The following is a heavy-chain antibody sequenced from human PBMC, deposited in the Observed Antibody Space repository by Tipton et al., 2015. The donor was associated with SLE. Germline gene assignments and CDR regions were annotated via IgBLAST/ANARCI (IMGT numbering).Heavy chain of an antibody. CDR2: IKQDGSEK. J-gene: IGHJ4*02. D-gene: IGHD6-13*01. Sequence: SLRLSCAASGFTFSSYWMSWVRQAPGKGLEWVANIKQDGSEKYYVDSVKGRFTISRDNAKNSLYLQMNSLRAEDTAVYYCASGDSSSTQTFYYFDYWGQGTLVTVSS. V-gene: IGHV3-7*01. CDR3: ASGDSSSTQTFYYFDY. CDR1: GFTFSSYW.